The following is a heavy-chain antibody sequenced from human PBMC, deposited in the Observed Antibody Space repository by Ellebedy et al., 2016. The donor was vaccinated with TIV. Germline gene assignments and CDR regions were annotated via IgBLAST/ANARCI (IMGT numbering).Heavy chain of an antibody. CDR1: GYTLINHP. D-gene: IGHD5-24*01. J-gene: IGHJ6*02. Sequence: AASVKVSCKASGYTLINHPVHWVRQAPGQSLEWMGWILTINGGTRYSEKLQDRVTITRDTSANTVYMDLRSLGSGDTAIYYCARRGLGHNFDVWGQGTTVTVSS. V-gene: IGHV1-3*04. CDR3: ARRGLGHNFDV. CDR2: ILTINGGT.